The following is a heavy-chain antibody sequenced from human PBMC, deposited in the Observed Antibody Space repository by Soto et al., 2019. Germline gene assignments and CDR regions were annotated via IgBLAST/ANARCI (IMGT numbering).Heavy chain of an antibody. J-gene: IGHJ3*02. Sequence: GASVKVSCKASGYTFTSYAMHWVRQAPGQRLEWMGWINAGNGNTKYSQKFQGRVTITRDTSASTAYMELSSLRSEDTAVYYCARGLGVRGVISNDAFDIWGQGTMVTVSS. CDR1: GYTFTSYA. CDR2: INAGNGNT. CDR3: ARGLGVRGVISNDAFDI. D-gene: IGHD3-10*01. V-gene: IGHV1-3*01.